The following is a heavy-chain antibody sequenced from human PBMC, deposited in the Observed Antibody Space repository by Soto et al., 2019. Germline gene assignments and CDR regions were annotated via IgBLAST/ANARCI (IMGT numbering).Heavy chain of an antibody. V-gene: IGHV3-66*01. CDR1: GFTVSSYY. D-gene: IGHD6-13*01. Sequence: EVQLVESGGGLVQPGGSLRLSCAAAGFTVSSYYMSWVRQAPGKGLEWVSVIYSAGSADFADSVKGRFTISRDNSKNTLNLQMSSLRAEDTGVYYCARVPSSSYHYFDYWGQGTLVTVSS. J-gene: IGHJ4*02. CDR3: ARVPSSSYHYFDY. CDR2: IYSAGSA.